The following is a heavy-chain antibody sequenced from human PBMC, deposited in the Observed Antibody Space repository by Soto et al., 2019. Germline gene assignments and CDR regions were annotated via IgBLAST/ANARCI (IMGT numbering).Heavy chain of an antibody. CDR2: IHYSGST. CDR1: GASITSYY. J-gene: IGHJ6*03. V-gene: IGHV4-59*12. CDR3: ATLDYYYCVDG. Sequence: QGQLQESGPGLVRPSETLSLTCTVSGASITSYYWSWIRQSSGKGLEWIGYIHYSGSTNYNPSLESRVTMSIDTSESQFSLRLSSVTAADTAVYYCATLDYYYCVDGWGKGTAVTVSS.